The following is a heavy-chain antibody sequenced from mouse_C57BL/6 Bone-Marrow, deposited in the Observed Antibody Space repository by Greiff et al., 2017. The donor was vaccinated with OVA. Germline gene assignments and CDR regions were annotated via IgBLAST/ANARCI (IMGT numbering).Heavy chain of an antibody. V-gene: IGHV1-26*01. CDR3: ARIYFDY. J-gene: IGHJ2*01. Sequence: EVQLQQSGPELVKPGASVKISCKAPGYTFTDYYMNWVKQSHGKSLEWIGDINPNNGGTSYNQKFKGKATLTVDKSSSTAYMELRSLTSEDSAIYYCARIYFDYWGQGTTLTVSS. CDR1: GYTFTDYY. CDR2: INPNNGGT.